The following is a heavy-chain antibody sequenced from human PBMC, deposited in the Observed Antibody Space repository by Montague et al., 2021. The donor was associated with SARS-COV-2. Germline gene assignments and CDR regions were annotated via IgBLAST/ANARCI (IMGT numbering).Heavy chain of an antibody. CDR1: GGSISSSSYY. V-gene: IGHV4-39*01. CDR3: ARFPASYYYDSKAAPATPDSFDI. D-gene: IGHD3-22*01. Sequence: SETLSLTCTVSGGSISSSSYYSGWIRQPPGKGLEWIGSIYYSGSTYYNPSLKSRVTISVDTSKNQFSLKLSSVTAADTAVYYCARFPASYYYDSKAAPATPDSFDIWGQGTMVTVSS. CDR2: IYYSGST. J-gene: IGHJ3*02.